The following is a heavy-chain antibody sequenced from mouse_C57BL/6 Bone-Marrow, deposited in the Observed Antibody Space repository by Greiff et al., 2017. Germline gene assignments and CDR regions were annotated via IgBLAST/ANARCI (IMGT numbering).Heavy chain of an antibody. D-gene: IGHD2-1*01. CDR3: ARDLFYYGNYLFYAMDY. Sequence: QVHVKQPGAELVRPGSSVKLSCKASGYTFTSYWMHWVKQRPIQGLEWIGNIDPSDSETHYNQKFKDKATLTVDKSSSTAYMQLSSLTSEDSAVYYCARDLFYYGNYLFYAMDYWGQGTSVTVSS. V-gene: IGHV1-52*01. CDR1: GYTFTSYW. CDR2: IDPSDSET. J-gene: IGHJ4*01.